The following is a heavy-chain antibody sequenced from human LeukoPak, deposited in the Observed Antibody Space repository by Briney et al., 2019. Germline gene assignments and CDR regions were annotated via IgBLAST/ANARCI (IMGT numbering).Heavy chain of an antibody. CDR1: GYTLTELS. Sequence: GASVKVSCKVSGYTLTELSMHXXXXXXXXXXXXXXXXXPEDGETIYAQKFQGRVTMTEDTSTDTAYMELSSLRSEDTAVYYCATGDILTGYYPPPIDYWGQGTLVTVSS. D-gene: IGHD3-9*01. CDR2: XXPEDGET. J-gene: IGHJ4*02. CDR3: ATGDILTGYYPPPIDY. V-gene: IGHV1-24*01.